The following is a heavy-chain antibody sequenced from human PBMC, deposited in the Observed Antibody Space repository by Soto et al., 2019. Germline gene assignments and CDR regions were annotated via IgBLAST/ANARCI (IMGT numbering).Heavy chain of an antibody. CDR3: ARETGYSSTSSGYYYYYGMDV. CDR1: GFTFSSYS. CDR2: ISSSSSYI. V-gene: IGHV3-21*01. D-gene: IGHD6-13*01. J-gene: IGHJ6*02. Sequence: GGSLRLSCAASGFTFSSYSMNWVRQAPGKGLEWVSSISSSSSYIYYADSVKGRFTISRDNAKNSLYLQMNSLRAEDTAVYYCARETGYSSTSSGYYYYYGMDVWGQGTTVTVSS.